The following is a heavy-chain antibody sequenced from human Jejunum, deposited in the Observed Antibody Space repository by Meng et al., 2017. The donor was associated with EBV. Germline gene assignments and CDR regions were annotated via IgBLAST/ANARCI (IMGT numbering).Heavy chain of an antibody. Sequence: EVQLLESXGGLVQPGGSLRLSCAASEVTFSNYAMSWVRQAPGKGLEWVSTITGSADITYYADSVRGRFTVSRDNSKSILYLQMSSLRADDTAVYYCAKPAGRLTGFSSISTIWFDPWGQGTLINVSS. CDR2: ITGSADIT. D-gene: IGHD6-13*01. J-gene: IGHJ5*02. V-gene: IGHV3-23*01. CDR3: AKPAGRLTGFSSISTIWFDP. CDR1: EVTFSNYA.